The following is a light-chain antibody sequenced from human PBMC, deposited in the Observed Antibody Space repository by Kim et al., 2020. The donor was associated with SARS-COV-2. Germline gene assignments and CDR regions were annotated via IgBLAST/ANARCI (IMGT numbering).Light chain of an antibody. CDR3: QAWDSSTAV. Sequence: YPGQTASITCSGYKLGDKYACWYQQRPGQSPVMVIYQNNKRPSWIPERFSGSNSGNAATLTISGTQAVDEADYYCQAWDSSTAVFGGGTQLTVL. J-gene: IGLJ2*01. CDR2: QNN. CDR1: KLGDKY. V-gene: IGLV3-1*01.